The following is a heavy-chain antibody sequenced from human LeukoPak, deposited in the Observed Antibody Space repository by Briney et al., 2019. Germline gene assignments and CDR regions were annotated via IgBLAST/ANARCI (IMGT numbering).Heavy chain of an antibody. CDR2: IYTSGST. Sequence: SETLSLTCTVSGGSISSYYWSWIRQPAGKGLEWIGRIYTSGSTNYNPSLKSRVTMSVDTSKNQFSLKLSSVTAADTAVYYCARQYFLILSLYYFDYWGQGTLVTVSS. V-gene: IGHV4-4*07. CDR3: ARQYFLILSLYYFDY. CDR1: GGSISSYY. D-gene: IGHD3-10*02. J-gene: IGHJ4*02.